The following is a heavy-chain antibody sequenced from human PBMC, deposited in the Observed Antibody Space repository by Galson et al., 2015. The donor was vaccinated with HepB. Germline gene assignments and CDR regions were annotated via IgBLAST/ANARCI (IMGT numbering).Heavy chain of an antibody. CDR3: ARTYYDILTGYYGPTSIDQ. V-gene: IGHV3-7*01. CDR1: GFTFNSYW. J-gene: IGHJ4*02. D-gene: IGHD3-9*01. Sequence: SLRLSCAASGFTFNSYWMTWVRQAPGKGLEWVANIKRDGSEKYYVDSVKGRFTISRDNAKNSLYLQMNSLRAEDTAVYYCARTYYDILTGYYGPTSIDQWGQGTLVTVSS. CDR2: IKRDGSEK.